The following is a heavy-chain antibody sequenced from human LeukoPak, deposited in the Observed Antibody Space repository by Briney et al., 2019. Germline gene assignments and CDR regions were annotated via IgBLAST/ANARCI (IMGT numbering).Heavy chain of an antibody. CDR3: TSELLNYFDY. Sequence: PGGSLRLSCAASGFTFSSYWMHWVRQAPGKGLEWVSGISNSGGSTYYADSVKGRFTISRDNSKNTLYLQMNSLRAEDTAVYYCTSELLNYFDYWGQGTLVTVSS. CDR1: GFTFSSYW. CDR2: ISNSGGST. D-gene: IGHD1-26*01. J-gene: IGHJ4*02. V-gene: IGHV3-NL1*01.